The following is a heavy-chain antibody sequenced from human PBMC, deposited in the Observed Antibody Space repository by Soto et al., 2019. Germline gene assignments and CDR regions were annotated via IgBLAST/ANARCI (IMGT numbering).Heavy chain of an antibody. CDR3: VRFYYYGSGSHSFDYGMDV. CDR1: GGSISSSNW. Sequence: SETLSLTCAVSGGSISSSNWWSWVRQPPGKGLEWIGEIYHSGSTNYNPSLKGRVTISVDKSKNQFSLKLSSVTAADTAVYYCVRFYYYGSGSHSFDYGMDVWGQGTTVTVSS. CDR2: IYHSGST. J-gene: IGHJ6*02. D-gene: IGHD3-10*01. V-gene: IGHV4-4*02.